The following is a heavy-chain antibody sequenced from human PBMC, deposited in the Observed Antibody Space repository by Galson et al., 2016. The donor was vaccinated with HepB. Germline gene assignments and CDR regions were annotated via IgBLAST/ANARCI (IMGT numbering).Heavy chain of an antibody. Sequence: PALVKPTQTLTLTCTFSGFSLSTSGMCVSWIRQPPGKALEWLALIDWDDGKYYSTSLKTRLTISKDTSKNQVVLTMTNMDPVDTATYYCARTLISASARTDFDYWGQGTLVTVSS. CDR1: GFSLSTSGMC. CDR2: IDWDDGK. J-gene: IGHJ4*02. D-gene: IGHD1-14*01. V-gene: IGHV2-70*01. CDR3: ARTLISASARTDFDY.